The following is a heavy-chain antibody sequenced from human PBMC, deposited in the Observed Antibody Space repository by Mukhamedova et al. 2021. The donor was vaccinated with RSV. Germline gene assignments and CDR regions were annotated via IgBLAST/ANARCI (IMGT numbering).Heavy chain of an antibody. J-gene: IGHJ3*02. CDR3: ARPITMVRGDAFDI. V-gene: IGHV4-34*01. D-gene: IGHD3-10*01. CDR2: INHSGST. Sequence: GEINHSGSTNYNPSLKSRVTISVDTSKNQFSLKLSSVTDADTAVYYCARPITMVRGDAFDIWGQGTMVTVSS.